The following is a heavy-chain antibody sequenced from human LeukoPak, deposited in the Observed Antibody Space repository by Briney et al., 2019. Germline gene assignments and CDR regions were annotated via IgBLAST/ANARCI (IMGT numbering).Heavy chain of an antibody. V-gene: IGHV1-69*05. CDR2: IIPIFGTA. Sequence: SVKVSCKASGGTFSSYAISWVRQAPGQGLEWMGGIIPIFGTANYTQKFQGRVTITTDESTSTAYMELSSLRSEDTAVYYCGSSKSGSYRNYQHCYYIDVWGKGTTVTVSS. J-gene: IGHJ6*03. D-gene: IGHD1-26*01. CDR3: GSSKSGSYRNYQHCYYIDV. CDR1: GGTFSSYA.